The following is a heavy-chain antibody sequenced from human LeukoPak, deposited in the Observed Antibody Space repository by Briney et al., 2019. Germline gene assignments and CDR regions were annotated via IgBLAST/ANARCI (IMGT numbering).Heavy chain of an antibody. Sequence: SETLSLTCTVSGGSISSSSYYWGWIRQPPGKGLEWIGSIYYSGSTYYNPSPKSRFTISVDTSKNQFSLKLSSVTAADTAVYYCARLDGKVEQAIDYWGHRTPWSAS. D-gene: IGHD5-24*01. CDR1: GGSISSSSYY. CDR3: ARLDGKVEQAIDY. J-gene: IGHJ4*01. V-gene: IGHV4-39*01. CDR2: IYYSGST.